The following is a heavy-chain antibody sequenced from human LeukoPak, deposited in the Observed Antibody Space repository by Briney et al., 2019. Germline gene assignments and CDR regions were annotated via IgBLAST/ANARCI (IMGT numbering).Heavy chain of an antibody. CDR1: GYTFTSYY. V-gene: IGHV1-46*01. J-gene: IGHJ4*02. CDR3: AADSTYDSSGYYFPPTLFDY. CDR2: INPSGGST. D-gene: IGHD3-22*01. Sequence: ASVKVSCKASGYTFTSYYMHWVRQAPGQGLEWMGIINPSGGSTSYAQKFQGRVTMTRDMPTSTAYMVLSSLRSEDTAVYYCAADSTYDSSGYYFPPTLFDYWGQGTLVTVSS.